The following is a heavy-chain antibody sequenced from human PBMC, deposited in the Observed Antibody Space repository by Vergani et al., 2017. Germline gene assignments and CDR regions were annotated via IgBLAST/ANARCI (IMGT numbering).Heavy chain of an antibody. Sequence: EVHLVESGGGLVQPGRPLRLSCSGSGFTLGDYAMTWVRQAPGKGLEWVAFIWSKPYGGTTEYAASVKGRFTISRDDSKSYLYLQMNSLQTEDTALYYCVRVKGSNWNDHLYDIWGQGTLVTVSS. D-gene: IGHD1-1*01. J-gene: IGHJ3*02. CDR1: GFTLGDYA. CDR2: IWSKPYGGTT. V-gene: IGHV3-49*04. CDR3: VRVKGSNWNDHLYDI.